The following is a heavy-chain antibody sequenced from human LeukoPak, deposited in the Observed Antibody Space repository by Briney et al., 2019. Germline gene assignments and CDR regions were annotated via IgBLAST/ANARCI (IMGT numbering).Heavy chain of an antibody. J-gene: IGHJ6*03. CDR2: ISYDGSNK. D-gene: IGHD2-15*01. CDR1: GFTFSSYA. V-gene: IGHV3-30-3*01. Sequence: GGSLRLSCAASGFTFSSYAMHWVRQAPGKGLEWVAVISYDGSNKYYADSVKGRFTISRDNADNSLYLEMTNLRVEDTAVYFCASRYCIGVNCFAASYMCMDVWGKGTTVTVSS. CDR3: ASRYCIGVNCFAASYMCMDV.